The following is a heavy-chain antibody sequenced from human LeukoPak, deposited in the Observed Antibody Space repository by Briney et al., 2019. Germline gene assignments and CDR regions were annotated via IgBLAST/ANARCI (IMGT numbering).Heavy chain of an antibody. CDR1: GYTFSGSY. CDR2: INPNSDGT. CDR3: ARSVYGSGVDY. V-gene: IGHV1-2*02. J-gene: IGHJ4*02. Sequence: GASVKVSCKASGYTFSGSYMHWVRQAPRQGLEWMGWINPNSDGTKYAQKFQGRVTMTRDTSISTAYMELSRLRSDDTAVYYCARSVYGSGVDYWGQGTLVTVSS. D-gene: IGHD3-10*01.